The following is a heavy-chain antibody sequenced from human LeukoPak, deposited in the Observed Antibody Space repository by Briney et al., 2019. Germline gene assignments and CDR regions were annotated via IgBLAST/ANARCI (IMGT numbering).Heavy chain of an antibody. D-gene: IGHD4-23*01. J-gene: IGHJ1*01. CDR3: ARLLSYGGNPGAPQH. CDR1: GGSISSYY. V-gene: IGHV4-59*08. Sequence: SETLSLTCTVSGGSISSYYWSWIRQPPGKGLEWIGYIYYSGSTNYNPSLKSRVTISVDTSKNQFSLKLSSVTAADTAVYYCARLLSYGGNPGAPQHWGQGTLVTVSS. CDR2: IYYSGST.